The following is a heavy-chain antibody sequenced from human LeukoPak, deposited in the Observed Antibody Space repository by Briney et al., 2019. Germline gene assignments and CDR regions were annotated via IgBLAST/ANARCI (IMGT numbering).Heavy chain of an antibody. Sequence: RASVKVSCKASGGTFSSYAISWVRQAPGQGLEWMGGIIPIFGTANYAQKFQGRVTITADESTSTAYMELSSLRSEDTAVYYCARADRYYDILTGYYRQYYFDYWGQGTLVTVSS. CDR2: IIPIFGTA. V-gene: IGHV1-69*13. J-gene: IGHJ4*02. CDR1: GGTFSSYA. CDR3: ARADRYYDILTGYYRQYYFDY. D-gene: IGHD3-9*01.